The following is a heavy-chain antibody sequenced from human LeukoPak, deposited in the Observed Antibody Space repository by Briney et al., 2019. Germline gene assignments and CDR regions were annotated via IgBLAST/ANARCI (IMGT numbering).Heavy chain of an antibody. CDR1: GGSISSYY. D-gene: IGHD4-11*01. Sequence: SSETLSLTCTVSGGSISSYYWSWIRQPAGKGLEWIGRIYTSGSTNYNPSLKSRVTMSVDTSKNQFSLKLSSVTAADTGVYYCARDRPSPGATTAYNYYYYGMDVWGQGTTVTVSS. CDR3: ARDRPSPGATTAYNYYYYGMDV. V-gene: IGHV4-4*07. CDR2: IYTSGST. J-gene: IGHJ6*02.